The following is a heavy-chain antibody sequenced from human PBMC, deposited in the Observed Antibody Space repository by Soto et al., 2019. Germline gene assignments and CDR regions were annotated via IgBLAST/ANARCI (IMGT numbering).Heavy chain of an antibody. D-gene: IGHD3-16*01. CDR3: ARATLRYYAIDV. J-gene: IGHJ6*02. V-gene: IGHV1-3*01. CDR1: GYTFTNYA. CDR2: INVGSGNT. Sequence: GASVKVSCKASGYTFTNYAMHWVRQVPGQSPEWMGWINVGSGNTKSSQRFQGRVTITRDTAASTAYMELSRLRSEYTAVYYCARATLRYYAIDVWGQGTTVTVSS.